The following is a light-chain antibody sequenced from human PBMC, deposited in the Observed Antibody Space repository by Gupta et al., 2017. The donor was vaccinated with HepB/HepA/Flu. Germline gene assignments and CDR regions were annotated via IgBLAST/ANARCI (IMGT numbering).Light chain of an antibody. Sequence: DIVMTQSPLSLPVTPGEPAYISCRSSQSLLHSNGYNYLDWYLQKPGQSPQLLIYLGSKRDSGVTDRFSGSGEGKDFTLKSSRGEEEDGGVYYGIQDLQTHTFGQGTXMEVK. CDR1: QSLLHSNGYNY. V-gene: IGKV2-28*01. CDR2: LGS. J-gene: IGKJ2*01. CDR3: IQDLQTHT.